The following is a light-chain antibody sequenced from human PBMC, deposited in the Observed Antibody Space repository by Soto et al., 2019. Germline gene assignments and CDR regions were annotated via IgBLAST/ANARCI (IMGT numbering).Light chain of an antibody. CDR2: EVN. J-gene: IGLJ2*01. CDR1: SSDVGSYNS. V-gene: IGLV2-23*02. CDR3: SSYAGPSVSVV. Sequence: QSALTQPASVSGSPGQSITISCTGTSSDVGSYNSVSWYQQHPDKVPKLMIYEVNKRPSGVSDCFSGSKSGNTASLTISGLQAEDEADYSCSSYAGPSVSVVFGGGTKLTVL.